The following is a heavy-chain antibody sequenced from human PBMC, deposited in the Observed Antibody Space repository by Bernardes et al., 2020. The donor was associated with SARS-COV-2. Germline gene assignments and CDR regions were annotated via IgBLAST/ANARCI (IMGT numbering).Heavy chain of an antibody. Sequence: GGSLRLSCAASGFTFSSYWMHWVRQAPGKGLVWVSRINSDGSSTSYADSVKGRFTISRDNAKNTLYLQMNSLRAEDTAVYYCAREGGYDFWSGYYMVFQHWGQGTLVTVSS. CDR3: AREGGYDFWSGYYMVFQH. D-gene: IGHD3-3*01. CDR1: GFTFSSYW. CDR2: INSDGSST. V-gene: IGHV3-74*01. J-gene: IGHJ1*01.